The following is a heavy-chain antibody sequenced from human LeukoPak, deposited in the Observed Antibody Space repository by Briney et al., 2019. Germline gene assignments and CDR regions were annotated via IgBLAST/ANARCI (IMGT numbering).Heavy chain of an antibody. V-gene: IGHV4-34*01. CDR1: GGSFSGYY. CDR2: INHSGST. CDR3: ARLGLERRPTLYYYYYYYMDV. D-gene: IGHD1-1*01. J-gene: IGHJ6*03. Sequence: SETLSLTCAVYGGSFSGYYWSWIRQPPGKGLEWIGEINHSGSTNYNPSLKSRVTISVDTSKNQFSLKLSSVTAADMAVYYCARLGLERRPTLYYYYYYYMDVWGKGTTVTVSS.